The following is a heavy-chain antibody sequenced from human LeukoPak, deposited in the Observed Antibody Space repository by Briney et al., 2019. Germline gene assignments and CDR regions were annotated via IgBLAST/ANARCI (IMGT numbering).Heavy chain of an antibody. J-gene: IGHJ5*02. CDR1: GYSFTDYV. CDR3: TIVGLDYYDTSGYPS. Sequence: GATVKISCKASGYSFTDYVLHWVQQAPGKGLEWMGRVDPEDGETIYAEKFQGRVAITADTSRDTAYMELSSLRSEDTAVYYCTIVGLDYYDTSGYPSWGQGTLVTVSS. CDR2: VDPEDGET. V-gene: IGHV1-69-2*01. D-gene: IGHD3-22*01.